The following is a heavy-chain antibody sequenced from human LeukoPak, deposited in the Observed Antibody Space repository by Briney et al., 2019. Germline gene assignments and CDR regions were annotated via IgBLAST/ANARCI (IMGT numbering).Heavy chain of an antibody. J-gene: IGHJ4*02. V-gene: IGHV3-30*02. CDR1: GFTFSSYG. CDR3: AKAGGYYYGSGSMSAPRENYFDY. D-gene: IGHD3-10*01. Sequence: PGGSLRLSCAASGFTFSSYGMHWVRQAPGKGLEWVAFIRYDGSNKYYADSVKGRFTISRDNSKNTLYLQMNSLRAEDTAVYYCAKAGGYYYGSGSMSAPRENYFDYWGQGTLVTVSS. CDR2: IRYDGSNK.